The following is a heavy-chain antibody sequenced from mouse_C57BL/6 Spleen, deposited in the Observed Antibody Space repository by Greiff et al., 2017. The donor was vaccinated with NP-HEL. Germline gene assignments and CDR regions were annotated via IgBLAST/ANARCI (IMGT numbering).Heavy chain of an antibody. CDR1: GFTFSSYG. CDR2: ISRGGSYT. J-gene: IGHJ1*03. Sequence: EVKLVESGGDLVKPGGSLKLSCAASGFTFSSYGMSWVRQTPDKRLEWVATISRGGSYTYYPDSVKGRFTFSTDNAKNTLYLQMSSLKSEDTSMYYCARQSYGSRDWYFDVWGTGTTVTAAS. CDR3: ARQSYGSRDWYFDV. D-gene: IGHD1-1*01. V-gene: IGHV5-6*01.